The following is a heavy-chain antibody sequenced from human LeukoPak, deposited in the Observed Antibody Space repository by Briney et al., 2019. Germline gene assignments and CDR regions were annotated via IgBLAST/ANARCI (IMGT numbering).Heavy chain of an antibody. CDR2: ISYDGSNK. V-gene: IGHV3-30-3*01. J-gene: IGHJ4*02. Sequence: GGSPRLSCAASGFTFSSYAMHWVRQAPGKGLEWVAVISYDGSNKYYADSVKGRFTISRDNSKNTLYLQMNSLRGEDTAVYYCARDIVATGGRYFDHWGQGTLVTVSS. CDR1: GFTFSSYA. CDR3: ARDIVATGGRYFDH. D-gene: IGHD2-15*01.